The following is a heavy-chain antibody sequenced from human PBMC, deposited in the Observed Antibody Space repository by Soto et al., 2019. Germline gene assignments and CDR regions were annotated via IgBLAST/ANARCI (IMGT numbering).Heavy chain of an antibody. J-gene: IGHJ5*02. Sequence: LRLSCAASGSSFPNYPLHWVRQTPDKGLEWLAVISHDGVTKNSADSVKGRFSISRDNSRNRLYLDMNSLRTEDTAMYYCVRGGSTTPWIGPQPWGRDPWSPSPQ. CDR2: ISHDGVTK. CDR1: GSSFPNYP. CDR3: VRGGSTTPWIGPQP. D-gene: IGHD6-25*01. V-gene: IGHV3-30-3*01.